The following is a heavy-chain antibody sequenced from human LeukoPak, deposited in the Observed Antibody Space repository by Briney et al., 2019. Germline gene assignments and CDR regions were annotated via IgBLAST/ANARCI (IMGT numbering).Heavy chain of an antibody. J-gene: IGHJ4*02. V-gene: IGHV3-53*01. Sequence: GGSLRLSCAASGFTVSSNYMSWVRQAPGKGLEWVSVIYSGGSTYYADSVKGRFTISRDNSKNTLYLQMNSLRAEGTAVYYCARDLGYSYGYVYWGQGTLVTVSS. CDR2: IYSGGST. CDR1: GFTVSSNY. CDR3: ARDLGYSYGYVY. D-gene: IGHD5-18*01.